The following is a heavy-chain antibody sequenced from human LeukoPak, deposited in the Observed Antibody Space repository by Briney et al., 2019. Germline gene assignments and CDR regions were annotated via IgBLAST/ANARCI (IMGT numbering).Heavy chain of an antibody. CDR1: GYTFTSYG. CDR3: ARDLSKAYFDY. Sequence: ASVKVSCKASGYTFTSYGISWLRQAPGQGLEWMGWISAYNGNANYAQKLQGRATMTTDTSTSTAYMELRSLRSDDTAVYYCARDLSKAYFDYWGQGTLVTVSS. V-gene: IGHV1-18*01. CDR2: ISAYNGNA. J-gene: IGHJ4*02. D-gene: IGHD3-3*02.